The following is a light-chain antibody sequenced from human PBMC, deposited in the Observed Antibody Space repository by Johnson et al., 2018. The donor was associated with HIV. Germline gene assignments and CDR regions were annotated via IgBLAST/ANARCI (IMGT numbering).Light chain of an antibody. CDR2: DNN. J-gene: IGLJ1*01. V-gene: IGLV1-51*01. Sequence: QSVLTQPPSVSAAPGQKVTISCSGSSSTIGPPSVSWYQQLPGTAPKLLIYDNNKRPSGIPDRFSGSKSGTSATLAITGLQTGDEADYFCGTWERSLDAGGFGTGTRVTV. CDR1: SSTIGPPS. CDR3: GTWERSLDAGG.